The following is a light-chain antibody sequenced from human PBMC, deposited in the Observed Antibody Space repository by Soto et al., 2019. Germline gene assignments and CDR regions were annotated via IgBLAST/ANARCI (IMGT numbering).Light chain of an antibody. CDR2: DAS. V-gene: IGKV3-11*01. J-gene: IGKJ5*01. CDR1: QSVSSY. CDR3: QQRSNWPLLT. Sequence: TQSPSTLSASLVDMLTITCGASQSVSSYLAWYQQKPGQAPRLLIYDASNRATGIPARFSGSGSGTDFTLTISSLEPEDFAVYYCQQRSNWPLLTFGQGTRLEIK.